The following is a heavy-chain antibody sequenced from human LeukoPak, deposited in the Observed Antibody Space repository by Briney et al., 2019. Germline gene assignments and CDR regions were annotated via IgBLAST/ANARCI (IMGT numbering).Heavy chain of an antibody. CDR2: IYPGDSDT. D-gene: IGHD4-23*01. CDR1: GYNFSNCL. CDR3: ARHGGGGSGGNSGFDY. J-gene: IGHJ4*02. V-gene: IGHV5-51*01. Sequence: GESLQISCEGSGYNFSNCLIGGVRQLPGKGLEWMGIIYPGDSDTRYGPSFQGQVTISADKSISTAYLQWSSLKASDTAMYYCARHGGGGSGGNSGFDYWGQGTLVTVSS.